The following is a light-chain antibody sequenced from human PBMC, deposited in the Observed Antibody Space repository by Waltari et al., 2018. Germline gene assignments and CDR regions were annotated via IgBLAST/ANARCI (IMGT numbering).Light chain of an antibody. CDR1: QSIATD. Sequence: VMTQSPASLCVSPVERATLSCRASQSIATDLAWYQHKPGQAPRLLIYHASTRATAIPTRFRGSGSGTDFTLTISGLQSEDSAVYYCQQYNRWPPLTFGGGTKVEI. J-gene: IGKJ4*01. CDR2: HAS. V-gene: IGKV3D-15*01. CDR3: QQYNRWPPLT.